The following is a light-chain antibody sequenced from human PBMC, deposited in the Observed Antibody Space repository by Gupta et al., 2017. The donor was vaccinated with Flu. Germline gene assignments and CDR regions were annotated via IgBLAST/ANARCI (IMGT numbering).Light chain of an antibody. CDR1: NNGSKS. CDR3: QVWDSSSHQVI. CDR2: DNF. Sequence: SYVLTPPPAVSVAPGQTARITCGGTNNGSKSLHWYQHRPGQAPVLVVHDNFDRPSGIPERFAGSNSGNTATLTISRVEAGDEADYYCQVWDSSSHQVIFGGGTKLTVL. J-gene: IGLJ2*01. V-gene: IGLV3-21*02.